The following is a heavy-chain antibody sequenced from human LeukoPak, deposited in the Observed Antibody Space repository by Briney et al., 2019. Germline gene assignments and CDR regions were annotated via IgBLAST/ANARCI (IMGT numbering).Heavy chain of an antibody. CDR1: GGSFSGYY. V-gene: IGHV4-34*01. D-gene: IGHD3-10*01. J-gene: IGHJ4*02. CDR2: INHSGRT. Sequence: SETLSLTCPVYGGSFSGYYWSWIRQPPGKGLEWIGEINHSGRTNYNPSLKSRVTISVDSSKNQFSLKLSSLTAADTAVYYCARGRVTMVRGVGLGYWGQGTLVTVSS. CDR3: ARGRVTMVRGVGLGY.